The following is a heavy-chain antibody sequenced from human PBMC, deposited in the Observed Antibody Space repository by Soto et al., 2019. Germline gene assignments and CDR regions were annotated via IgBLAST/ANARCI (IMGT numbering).Heavy chain of an antibody. V-gene: IGHV1-3*01. CDR1: GYTFTSYA. J-gene: IGHJ5*02. CDR2: INAGNGNT. CDR3: AGSGYDYDWFDP. D-gene: IGHD5-12*01. Sequence: QVQLVQSGAEVKKPGASVKVSCKASGYTFTSYAMHWVRQAPGQRLEWMGWINAGNGNTKYSQKFQVRVTITRDTSASTAYMELSSLRSEDTAVYYCAGSGYDYDWFDPWGQGTLVTVSS.